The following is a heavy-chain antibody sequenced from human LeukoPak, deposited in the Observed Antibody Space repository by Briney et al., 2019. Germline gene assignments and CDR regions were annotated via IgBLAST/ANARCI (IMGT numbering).Heavy chain of an antibody. J-gene: IGHJ4*02. CDR2: ISYHGTLQ. CDR3: AKETIPVGGPNYFDY. Sequence: GGSLRLSCAASGFTFSNYRLHWVRQAPGTGPEWVAVISYHGTLQFYAGSVKGRFTISRDNSKNTLYLQMNSLRAEDTALYYCAKETIPVGGPNYFDYWGQGILVTVSS. V-gene: IGHV3-30*18. D-gene: IGHD6-19*01. CDR1: GFTFSNYR.